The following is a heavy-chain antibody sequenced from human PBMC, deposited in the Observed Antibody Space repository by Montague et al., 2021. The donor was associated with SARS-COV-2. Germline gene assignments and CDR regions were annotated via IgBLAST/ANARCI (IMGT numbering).Heavy chain of an antibody. CDR3: ARGVRGSGTRSL. D-gene: IGHD2-2*01. CDR1: GFTFSSYS. Sequence: SLRLSCAASGFTFSSYSMNWVRQAPGKGLKWVSSISSSSSYIYYADSVKGRFTISRDNAKNSLYLQMNSLRAEDTAVYYCARGVRGSGTRSLWGQGTLVTVSS. CDR2: ISSSSSYI. J-gene: IGHJ4*02. V-gene: IGHV3-21*01.